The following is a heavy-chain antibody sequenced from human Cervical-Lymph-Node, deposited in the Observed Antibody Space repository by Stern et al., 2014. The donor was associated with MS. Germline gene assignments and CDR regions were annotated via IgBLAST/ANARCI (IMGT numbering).Heavy chain of an antibody. CDR2: ISGSGGST. V-gene: IGHV3-23*04. Sequence: EDQLVESGGGLVQPGGSLRLSCAASGFTFSSYAMSWVRQAPGKGLEWVSAISGSGGSTYYADSVKGRFTIARDNSKNTLYLQMNSLRAEDTAVYYCAKDMVGATQGWYFDYWGQGTLVTVSS. D-gene: IGHD1-26*01. CDR3: AKDMVGATQGWYFDY. CDR1: GFTFSSYA. J-gene: IGHJ4*02.